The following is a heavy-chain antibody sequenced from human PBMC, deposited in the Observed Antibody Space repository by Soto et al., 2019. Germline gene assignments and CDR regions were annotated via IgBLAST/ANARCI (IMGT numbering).Heavy chain of an antibody. V-gene: IGHV3-30-3*01. J-gene: IGHJ4*02. Sequence: GGSLRLSCAASGFTFSSYAMHWVRQAPGKGLEWVAVISYDGSNKYYADSVKGRFTISRDNSKNTLYLQMNSLRAEDTAVYYCALSSSWNFDYWGQGTLVTVSS. CDR1: GFTFSSYA. CDR2: ISYDGSNK. D-gene: IGHD6-13*01. CDR3: ALSSSWNFDY.